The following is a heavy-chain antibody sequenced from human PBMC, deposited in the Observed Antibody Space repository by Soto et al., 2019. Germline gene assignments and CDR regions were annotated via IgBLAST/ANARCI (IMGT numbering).Heavy chain of an antibody. CDR3: ARNLVAAKGGWFDP. D-gene: IGHD2-21*02. Sequence: SETLSLTCAVYGGSFSGYYWSWIRQPPGKGLEWIGEINHSGSTNYNPSLKSRVTISVDTSKNQFSLKLSSVTAADTAVYYCARNLVAAKGGWFDPWGQGTLVTVSS. V-gene: IGHV4-34*01. J-gene: IGHJ5*02. CDR2: INHSGST. CDR1: GGSFSGYY.